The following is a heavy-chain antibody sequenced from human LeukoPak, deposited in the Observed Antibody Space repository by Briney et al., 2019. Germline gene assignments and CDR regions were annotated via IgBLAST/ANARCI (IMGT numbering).Heavy chain of an antibody. V-gene: IGHV4-59*01. CDR3: AREVKDYYYDSSGYFNY. D-gene: IGHD3-22*01. J-gene: IGHJ4*02. CDR1: GGSISSYF. Sequence: SETLSLTCTVSGGSISSYFWSWIRQPPGKGLEWIGYISYSGSTNYNPSLKSRVTISVDTSKNQFSLKLSSVTVADTAVYYCAREVKDYYYDSSGYFNYWGQGTLVTVSS. CDR2: ISYSGST.